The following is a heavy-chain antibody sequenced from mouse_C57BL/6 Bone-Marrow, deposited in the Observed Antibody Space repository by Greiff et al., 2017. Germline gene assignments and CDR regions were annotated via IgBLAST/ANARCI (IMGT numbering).Heavy chain of an antibody. D-gene: IGHD1-1*02. J-gene: IGHJ3*01. Sequence: QVQLQQSGAELVRPGASVKMSCKASGYTFTSYTMHWVKQRPGQGLEWIGYINPSSGYTKYNQKFKDKATLTADKSSSTAYMQLSSLTSEDSAVYYCATWSLLRFAYWGQGTLVTVSA. CDR1: GYTFTSYT. CDR2: INPSSGYT. V-gene: IGHV1-4*01. CDR3: ATWSLLRFAY.